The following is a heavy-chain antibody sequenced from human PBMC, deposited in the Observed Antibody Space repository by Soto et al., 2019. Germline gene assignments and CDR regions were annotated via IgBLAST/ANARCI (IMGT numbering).Heavy chain of an antibody. Sequence: QVQLQQSGPGLVKPSQTLSLTCAISGDSVSSNSAAWNWIRQSPSRGLEWLGRTYYRSKWYNDYAVSVKSRITINPDTSKNQFSLQLNSVTPEDTAVYYCAREELNGLELLGLKGYYYYGMDVWGQGTTVTVSS. CDR2: TYYRSKWYN. D-gene: IGHD1-7*01. CDR3: AREELNGLELLGLKGYYYYGMDV. J-gene: IGHJ6*02. V-gene: IGHV6-1*01. CDR1: GDSVSSNSAA.